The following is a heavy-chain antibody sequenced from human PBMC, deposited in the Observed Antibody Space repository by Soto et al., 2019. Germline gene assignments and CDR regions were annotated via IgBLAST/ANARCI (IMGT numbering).Heavy chain of an antibody. CDR3: AHQYYPYYFDY. V-gene: IGHV2-5*02. J-gene: IGHJ4*02. D-gene: IGHD3-10*01. CDR2: IYWDDDK. Sequence: QITLKESGPTLVKPTQTLTLTCTFSGFSLSTSGVGVGWIRQPPGKALEWLALIYWDDDKRYSPSLKSRLTXTXXTSKNQVVLTMTNMDPVDTATYYCAHQYYPYYFDYWGQGTLVTVSS. CDR1: GFSLSTSGVG.